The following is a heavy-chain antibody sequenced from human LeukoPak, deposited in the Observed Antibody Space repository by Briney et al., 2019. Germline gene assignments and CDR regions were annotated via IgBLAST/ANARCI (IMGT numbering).Heavy chain of an antibody. D-gene: IGHD2-2*01. V-gene: IGHV1-18*01. J-gene: IGHJ4*02. Sequence: GASVKVSCTASGYTFTTYGISWVRQAPGQGLEWMGWISAYTGNTNYAQKLQGRVTMTTDTSTTTAYMELRSLRADDTAVYYCARGVTSNFDYWGQGTLVTVSS. CDR1: GYTFTTYG. CDR2: ISAYTGNT. CDR3: ARGVTSNFDY.